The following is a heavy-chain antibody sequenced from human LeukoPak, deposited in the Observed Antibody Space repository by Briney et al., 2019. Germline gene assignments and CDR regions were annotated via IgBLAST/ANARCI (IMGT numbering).Heavy chain of an antibody. V-gene: IGHV4-39*01. Sequence: SETLSLTSTPPSGSISSRCYSWGWIRQPPGKGLEWIGNIYYSGSTYYNPSLKSRLTISVDTSKNQLSLKLSSVTAADTAVSDCARPKQWGDFDFWGQGTLVTVSS. CDR3: ARPKQWGDFDF. CDR1: SGSISSRCYS. J-gene: IGHJ4*02. D-gene: IGHD6-19*01. CDR2: IYYSGST.